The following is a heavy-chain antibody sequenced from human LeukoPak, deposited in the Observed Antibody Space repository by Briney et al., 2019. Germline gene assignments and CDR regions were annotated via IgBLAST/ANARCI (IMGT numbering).Heavy chain of an antibody. Sequence: SETLSLTCTVSGGSISSGSYYWCWIRQPAGKVLEWIGRIYTSGSTNYNPSLKSRVTISADTSKNQFSLKLTSVTAADTAVYYCARDGDSGDYAYWGQGTLVTVSS. J-gene: IGHJ4*02. CDR2: IYTSGST. D-gene: IGHD4-17*01. CDR3: ARDGDSGDYAY. CDR1: GGSISSGSYY. V-gene: IGHV4-61*02.